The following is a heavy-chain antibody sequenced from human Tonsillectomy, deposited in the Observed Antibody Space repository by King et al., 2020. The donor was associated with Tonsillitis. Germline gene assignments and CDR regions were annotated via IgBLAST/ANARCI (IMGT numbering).Heavy chain of an antibody. CDR1: GFTFDDYA. V-gene: IGHV3-9*01. D-gene: IGHD6-13*01. J-gene: IGHJ3*02. CDR3: AKEGRSWYKAFDI. Sequence: EVQLVESGGGLVQPGRSLRLSCAASGFTFDDYAMHWVRQAPGKGLEWVSGIGWNSARIDYADSVKGRFTISRDNAKNSLYLQMNSLRAEDTALYYCAKEGRSWYKAFDIWGQGTMVTVSS. CDR2: IGWNSARI.